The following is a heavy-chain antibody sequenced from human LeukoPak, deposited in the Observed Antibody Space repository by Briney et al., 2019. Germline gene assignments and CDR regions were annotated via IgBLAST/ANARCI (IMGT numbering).Heavy chain of an antibody. V-gene: IGHV3-53*01. CDR2: IYSGGNT. J-gene: IGHJ4*02. D-gene: IGHD3-3*01. CDR1: GFTVSSND. Sequence: PGGSVRLSCAASGFTVSSNDMSWVRQAPGKGLEWVSVIYSGGNTYYADSVKGRFTISRDNSKNTLYLQMNSLRAEDTAMYYCSIFGVDWDHWGQGTLVTVSS. CDR3: SIFGVDWDH.